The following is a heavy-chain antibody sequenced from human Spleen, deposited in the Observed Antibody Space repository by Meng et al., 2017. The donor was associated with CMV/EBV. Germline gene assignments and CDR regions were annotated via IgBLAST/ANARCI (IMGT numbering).Heavy chain of an antibody. J-gene: IGHJ6*02. CDR1: GFTFSSYA. Sequence: GGSLRLSCAASGFTFSSYAMHWVRQAPGKGLEWVAFIRYDGSNKYYADSVKGRFTISRDNSKNTLYLQMNSLRAEDTAVYYCGAGGAQLPPSSYYYGMDVWGQGTTVTVSS. V-gene: IGHV3-30*02. D-gene: IGHD2-2*01. CDR3: GAGGAQLPPSSYYYGMDV. CDR2: IRYDGSNK.